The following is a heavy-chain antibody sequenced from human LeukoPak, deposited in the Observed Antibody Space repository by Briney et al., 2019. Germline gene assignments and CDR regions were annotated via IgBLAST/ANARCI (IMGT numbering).Heavy chain of an antibody. V-gene: IGHV3-74*01. CDR2: INSDGSST. D-gene: IGHD3-10*01. J-gene: IGHJ4*02. CDR1: GFTFSSYW. CDR3: ARVRDYYGSGSYSGFDY. Sequence: GGSLRLSCAASGFTFSSYWMHWVRQALGKGLVWVSRINSDGSSTSYADSVKGRFTISRDNAKNTLYLQMNSLRAEDTAVYYCARVRDYYGSGSYSGFDYWGQGTLVTVSS.